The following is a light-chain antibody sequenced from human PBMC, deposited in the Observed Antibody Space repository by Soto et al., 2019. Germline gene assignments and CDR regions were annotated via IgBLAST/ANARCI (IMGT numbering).Light chain of an antibody. CDR1: TSNLGSNT. J-gene: IGLJ3*02. CDR2: SNN. Sequence: QSVLTQTPSASGTPGQRVTISCSGRTSNLGSNTVHWYQQLPGTAPKRLIHSNNQRPSGVPDRFSGSKSGTSVSLAISGLRSDDEATYYCASWDDTLDAQVFGGGTKVTVL. V-gene: IGLV1-44*01. CDR3: ASWDDTLDAQV.